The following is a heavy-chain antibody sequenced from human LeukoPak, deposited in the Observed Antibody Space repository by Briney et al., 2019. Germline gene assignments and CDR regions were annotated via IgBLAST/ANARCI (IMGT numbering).Heavy chain of an antibody. CDR1: GGSVSSGSYY. CDR2: IYYSGST. J-gene: IGHJ5*02. V-gene: IGHV4-61*01. CDR3: ARGETYRRWFDP. Sequence: SETLSLTCTVSGGSVSSGSYYWSWIRQPPGKGLEWIGYIYYSGSTNYNPSLKSRVTISVDTSKNQFSLKLSSVTAADTAVYYCARGETYRRWFDPWGQGTLVTVSS. D-gene: IGHD3-16*02.